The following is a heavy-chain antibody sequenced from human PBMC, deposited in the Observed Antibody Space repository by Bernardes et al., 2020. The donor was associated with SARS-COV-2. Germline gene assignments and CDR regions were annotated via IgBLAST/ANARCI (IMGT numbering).Heavy chain of an antibody. Sequence: GGSLRLSCAASGFTFSSCGMHWVRQAPGKGLEWVAVISYDGSNKYYADSVKGRFTISRDNSKNTLYLQMNSLRAEDTAVYYCAKLIVVVTLGDAFDIWGQGTMVTVSS. J-gene: IGHJ3*02. CDR2: ISYDGSNK. V-gene: IGHV3-30*18. D-gene: IGHD2-21*02. CDR1: GFTFSSCG. CDR3: AKLIVVVTLGDAFDI.